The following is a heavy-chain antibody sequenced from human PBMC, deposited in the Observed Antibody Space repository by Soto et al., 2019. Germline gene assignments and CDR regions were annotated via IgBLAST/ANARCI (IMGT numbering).Heavy chain of an antibody. V-gene: IGHV4-59*01. J-gene: IGHJ4*02. CDR1: GGSISSYY. CDR3: ARTPHSFPERYCSGGSCYSTQPYYFDY. Sequence: PSETLSLTCTVSGGSISSYYWSWIRQPPGKGLEWIGYIYYSGSTNYNPSLKSRVTISVDTSKNQFSLKLSSVTAADTAVYYCARTPHSFPERYCSGGSCYSTQPYYFDYWAREPWSPSPQ. D-gene: IGHD2-15*01. CDR2: IYYSGST.